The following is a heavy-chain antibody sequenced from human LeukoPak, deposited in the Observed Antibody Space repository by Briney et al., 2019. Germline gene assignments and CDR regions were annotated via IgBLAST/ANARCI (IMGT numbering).Heavy chain of an antibody. CDR3: ARDSGTLGP. Sequence: PGGSPRLSCAASGFTFSSFWMSSVRHTPGKRLEFVANINEDGSEKYYEDSVKGRFTISRDNAKNSLNLEVNGLRAEDTAVYYCARDSGTLGPWGQGTLVTVSS. CDR2: INEDGSEK. J-gene: IGHJ5*02. V-gene: IGHV3-7*01. CDR1: GFTFSSFW. D-gene: IGHD1-26*01.